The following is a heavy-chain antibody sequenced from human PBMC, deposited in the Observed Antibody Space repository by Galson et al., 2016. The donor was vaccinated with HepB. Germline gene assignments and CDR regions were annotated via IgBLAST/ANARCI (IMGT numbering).Heavy chain of an antibody. CDR2: IRGDGIVS. CDR1: GFTFNAHW. J-gene: IGHJ4*02. V-gene: IGHV3-7*01. Sequence: SLRLSCAASGFTFNAHWMNWVRQAPGKGLEWVANIRGDGIVSYYAESVRGRFTISRDNAKNSLYLQMNGLRVDEPAVYYCSREITGSYFDGGQGTLVTVS. CDR3: SREITGSYFD. D-gene: IGHD3-10*01.